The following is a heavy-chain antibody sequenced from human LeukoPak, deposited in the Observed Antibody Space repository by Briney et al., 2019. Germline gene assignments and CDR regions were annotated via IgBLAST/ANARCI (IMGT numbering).Heavy chain of an antibody. CDR3: AKVPRAARPGPLDY. J-gene: IGHJ4*02. CDR2: ISGSGGST. V-gene: IGHV3-23*01. CDR1: GFTFSSYA. Sequence: GGSLRLSCAASGFTFSSYAMSWVRQAPGKGLEWVSAISGSGGSTYYADSVKGRFTIFRDNSKNTLYLQMNSLRAEDTAVYYCAKVPRAARPGPLDYWGQGTLVTVSS. D-gene: IGHD6-6*01.